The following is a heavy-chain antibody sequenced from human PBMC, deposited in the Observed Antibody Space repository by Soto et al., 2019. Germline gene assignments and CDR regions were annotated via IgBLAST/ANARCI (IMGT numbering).Heavy chain of an antibody. J-gene: IGHJ6*02. D-gene: IGHD2-15*01. CDR2: LYWDDDK. CDR3: AHKGGRGAGIDV. V-gene: IGHV2-5*02. CDR1: GFSVSTSGVG. Sequence: QITLKESGPTLVKPTQTLTLTCTFSGFSVSTSGVGVAWIRQPPGKALEWLALLYWDDDKRYSPFLQSRVTITKDSANNQGVLTMTTMDSVDTATYCCAHKGGRGAGIDVWGQGPTVTVSS.